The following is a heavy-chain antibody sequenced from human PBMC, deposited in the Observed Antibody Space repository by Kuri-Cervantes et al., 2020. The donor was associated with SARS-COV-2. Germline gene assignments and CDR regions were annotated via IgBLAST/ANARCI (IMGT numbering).Heavy chain of an antibody. J-gene: IGHJ4*02. CDR1: GFTFSSYS. CDR3: ARDFDSSDYDDY. CDR2: ISSSSSYI. Sequence: LSLTCAASGFTFSSYSMNWVRQAPGKGLEWVSSISSSSSYIYYADSVKGRFTISRDNAKNSLYLQMNSLRAEDTAVYYCARDFDSSDYDDYWGQGTLVTVSS. V-gene: IGHV3-21*01. D-gene: IGHD3-22*01.